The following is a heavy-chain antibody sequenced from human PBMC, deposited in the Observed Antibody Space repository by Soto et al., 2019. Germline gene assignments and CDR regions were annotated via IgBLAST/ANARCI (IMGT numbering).Heavy chain of an antibody. J-gene: IGHJ2*01. CDR2: IIPIFGTA. CDR3: ARENGGNSGGTWYFDL. V-gene: IGHV1-69*13. Sequence: SVKVSCKASGGTFSSYAISWVRQAPGQGLEWMGGIIPIFGTANYAQKFQGRVTITADESTSTAYMELSSLRSEDTAVYYCARENGGNSGGTWYFDLWGRGTLVTVPQ. CDR1: GGTFSSYA. D-gene: IGHD2-21*02.